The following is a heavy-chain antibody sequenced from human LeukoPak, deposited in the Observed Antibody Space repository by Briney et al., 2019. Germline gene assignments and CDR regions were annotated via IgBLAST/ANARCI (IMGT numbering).Heavy chain of an antibody. J-gene: IGHJ4*02. CDR3: ARDSPRWLRLLGFDY. Sequence: GGSLRLSCAASGFTFSSYEMNWVRQAPGKGLEWVSYISSSGSTIYYADSVKGRFTISRDNAKNSLYLQMNSLRAEDTAVYYCARDSPRWLRLLGFDYWGQGILVTVSS. CDR2: ISSSGSTI. D-gene: IGHD5-12*01. V-gene: IGHV3-48*03. CDR1: GFTFSSYE.